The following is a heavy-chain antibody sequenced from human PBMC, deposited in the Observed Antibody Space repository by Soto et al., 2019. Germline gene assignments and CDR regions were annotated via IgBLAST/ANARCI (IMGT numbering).Heavy chain of an antibody. Sequence: VQLVESGGGLVEPGGSLRLSCAASGFTFSNAWMNWVRQAPGKGLEWVGRIKSKTDGGTTDYAAPVKGRFTISRDDSKNTLYLQMNSLKTEDTAVYYCTTDIRFLEWVSSPYYYYGMDVWGQGTTVTVSS. D-gene: IGHD3-3*01. CDR1: GFTFSNAW. J-gene: IGHJ6*02. V-gene: IGHV3-15*07. CDR3: TTDIRFLEWVSSPYYYYGMDV. CDR2: IKSKTDGGTT.